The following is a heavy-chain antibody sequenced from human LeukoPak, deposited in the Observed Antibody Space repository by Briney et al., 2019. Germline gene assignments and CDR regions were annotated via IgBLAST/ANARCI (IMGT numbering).Heavy chain of an antibody. Sequence: PGGSLRLSCAASGFTFSGYSMNWVRQVPGKGLEWVSSISSSSYIYYADSVKGRFTISRDNAKNSLYLQMNSLRAEDTAVYYCARDARGIDFWSGLLYYFDYWGQGTLATVSS. J-gene: IGHJ4*02. CDR2: ISSSSYI. V-gene: IGHV3-21*01. CDR3: ARDARGIDFWSGLLYYFDY. CDR1: GFTFSGYS. D-gene: IGHD3-3*01.